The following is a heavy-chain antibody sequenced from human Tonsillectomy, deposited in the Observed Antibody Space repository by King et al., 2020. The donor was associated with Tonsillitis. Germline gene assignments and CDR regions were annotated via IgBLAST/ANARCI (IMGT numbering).Heavy chain of an antibody. Sequence: QVQLVQSGAEVKKPGSSVKVSCKASGGTFSSYAISWVRQAPGQGLEWMGGIIPIFGTANYAQNFQGRVTITADESTSTAYMELSSLGSEATAVYYWARGYWSSTSGSSYYMDVWGKGTTVTVSS. J-gene: IGHJ6*03. CDR1: GGTFSSYA. CDR2: IIPIFGTA. D-gene: IGHD2-2*01. CDR3: ARGYWSSTSGSSYYMDV. V-gene: IGHV1-69*01.